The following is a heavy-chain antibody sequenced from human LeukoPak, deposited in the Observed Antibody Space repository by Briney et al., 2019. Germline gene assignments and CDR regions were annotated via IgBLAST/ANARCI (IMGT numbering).Heavy chain of an antibody. J-gene: IGHJ4*02. CDR3: ARTTESYDRSGCWVYYFDY. CDR1: GGSFSGYY. CDR2: INHSGST. D-gene: IGHD3-22*01. V-gene: IGHV4-34*01. Sequence: SETLSLTCAVYGGSFSGYYWSWIRQPPGKGLEWIGEINHSGSTNYNPSLKSRVTISVDTSKNQFSLKLSSVTAADTAVYYCARTTESYDRSGCWVYYFDYWGQGTLVTVSS.